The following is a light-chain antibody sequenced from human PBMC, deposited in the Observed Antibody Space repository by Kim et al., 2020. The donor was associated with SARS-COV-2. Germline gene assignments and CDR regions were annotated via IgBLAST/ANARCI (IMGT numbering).Light chain of an antibody. CDR1: KLGDKY. V-gene: IGLV3-1*01. J-gene: IGLJ2*01. CDR3: QAWDSSTVV. CDR2: QDS. Sequence: SMSPEQTASITCSGDKLGDKYACWYQQQPGQPPVLVIYQDSKPPSGIPGRFSGSNSGNTATLTVSGTQAMDEADYYCQAWDSSTVVFGGGTQLTVL.